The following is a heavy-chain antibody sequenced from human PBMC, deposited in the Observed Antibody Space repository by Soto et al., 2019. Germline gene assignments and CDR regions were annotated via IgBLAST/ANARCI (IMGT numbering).Heavy chain of an antibody. Sequence: GSLRLSCAASGFTLSAYSMNWVRQTPGKGLEWVSSISTSSTYIHYADSVKGRFTISRDNAKNSLYLQMNSLRAEDTAVYYCASDRFRGTYYLRGVTYFFEEWGQGAPVTVSS. V-gene: IGHV3-21*04. D-gene: IGHD1-26*01. CDR2: ISTSSTYI. CDR1: GFTLSAYS. CDR3: ASDRFRGTYYLRGVTYFFEE. J-gene: IGHJ4*02.